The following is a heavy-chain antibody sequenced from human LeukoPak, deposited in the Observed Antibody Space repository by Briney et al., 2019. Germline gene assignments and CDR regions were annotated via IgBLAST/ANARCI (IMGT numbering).Heavy chain of an antibody. V-gene: IGHV4-4*07. CDR1: GGSISSYF. Sequence: SETLSLTCSVSGGSISSYFWSWIRQPAGKGLEWIGRIYTSGSTNYNPSHKSRVTMSVGTSKNQFSLKLSSVTAADTAVYYCACHASSCWYWYFDYWGQGTLVTVSS. J-gene: IGHJ4*02. CDR3: ACHASSCWYWYFDY. D-gene: IGHD6-19*01. CDR2: IYTSGST.